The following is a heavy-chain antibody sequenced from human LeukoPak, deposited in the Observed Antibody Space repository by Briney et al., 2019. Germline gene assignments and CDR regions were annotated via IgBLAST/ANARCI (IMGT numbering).Heavy chain of an antibody. CDR2: IKSKTDGRTI. V-gene: IGHV3-15*01. J-gene: IGHJ5*02. CDR3: ATAGAAAT. CDR1: GFTFTSAW. D-gene: IGHD6-25*01. Sequence: GGSLRLSCAASGFTFTSAWMNWVRQAPGEGLEWVGRIKSKTDGRTIDYAAPVKGRFTISRDDSKDELYLQMNSLKTDDTAVYYCATAGAAATWGQGTLVTVSS.